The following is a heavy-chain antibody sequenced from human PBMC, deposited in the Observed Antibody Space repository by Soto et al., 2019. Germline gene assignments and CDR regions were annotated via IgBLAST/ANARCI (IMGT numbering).Heavy chain of an antibody. Sequence: VGSLRLSCAASGFDFSTHALTWVRQAPGKGLEWLSSITNTGITTHYADSVKGRFTISRENSRNTLHLQLNNLRVDDTAVYYCAKGFDYGDTKHIDHCGQRTLVTVSS. CDR2: ITNTGITT. CDR1: GFDFSTHA. J-gene: IGHJ4*02. CDR3: AKGFDYGDTKHIDH. D-gene: IGHD4-17*01. V-gene: IGHV3-23*01.